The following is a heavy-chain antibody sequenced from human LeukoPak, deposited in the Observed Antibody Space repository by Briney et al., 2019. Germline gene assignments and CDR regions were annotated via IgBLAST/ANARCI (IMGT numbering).Heavy chain of an antibody. CDR1: GFTFSSYA. CDR3: AAFSGSHYNAPEY. J-gene: IGHJ4*02. CDR2: ISYDGSNK. D-gene: IGHD3-10*01. Sequence: GGSLRLSCAASGFTFSSYAMHWVRQAPGKGLEWVAVISYDGSNKYYADSVKGRFTISRDNSKNTLYLRMNSLRAEDTAVYYCAAFSGSHYNAPEYWGQGTLVTVSS. V-gene: IGHV3-30*04.